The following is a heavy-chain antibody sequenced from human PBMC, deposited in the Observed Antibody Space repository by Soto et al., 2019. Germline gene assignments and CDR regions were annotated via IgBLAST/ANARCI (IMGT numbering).Heavy chain of an antibody. Sequence: QVQLVQSGTEGKKPGASVKVSCKTSGYTFTTYYIHWVRQAPGQGLEWMGIINPSGGSTSYAQKLQGRVTMTRDTSTSTIYVELSSLRSEDTAMYYCARVQGGFDIWGQGTLITVSS. CDR1: GYTFTTYY. CDR3: ARVQGGFDI. J-gene: IGHJ3*02. V-gene: IGHV1-46*04. CDR2: INPSGGST.